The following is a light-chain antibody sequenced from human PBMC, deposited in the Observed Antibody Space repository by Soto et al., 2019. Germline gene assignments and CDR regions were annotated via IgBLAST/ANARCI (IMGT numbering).Light chain of an antibody. Sequence: EIVMTQSPATLSVSPGERATLSCRASQSVNNNLAWYQQKPGQAPRLLIYGASTRATGIPAIFSGSGSGTEFTFTSSGLQAEDFAVYYFSQYNDWPWTFGQGTKVEIK. CDR3: SQYNDWPWT. V-gene: IGKV3-15*01. J-gene: IGKJ1*01. CDR2: GAS. CDR1: QSVNNN.